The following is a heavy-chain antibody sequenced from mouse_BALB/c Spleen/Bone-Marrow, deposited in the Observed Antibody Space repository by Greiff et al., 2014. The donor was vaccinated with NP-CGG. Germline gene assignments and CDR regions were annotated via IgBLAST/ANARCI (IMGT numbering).Heavy chain of an antibody. CDR2: IDPSDSET. CDR1: GYSISSYW. V-gene: IGHV1-74*01. CDR3: APHYYGYAWFAY. Sequence: QVQLQQSGPQLVRPGASVKISCKASGYSISSYWMHWVKQRPGQGLEWIGMIDPSDSETRLNQKFKDKATLTVDKSSSTAYMQLNSPTSEDSAVYYCAPHYYGYAWFAYWGQGLWSLSLQ. D-gene: IGHD1-2*01. J-gene: IGHJ3*01.